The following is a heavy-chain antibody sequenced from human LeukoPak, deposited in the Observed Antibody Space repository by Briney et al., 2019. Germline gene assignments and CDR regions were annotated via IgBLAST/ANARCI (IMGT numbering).Heavy chain of an antibody. Sequence: GGSLRLSCAACGFTFSSYAMSWVRQAPGKGLEWVSTISGSGLSTYYADSVKCRFTISRDNSNNTLYLQMNSLRVEDTAVYYCAKSRVAVAAPRNWFDPWGQGTLVTVSS. D-gene: IGHD6-19*01. CDR1: GFTFSSYA. V-gene: IGHV3-23*01. J-gene: IGHJ5*02. CDR2: ISGSGLST. CDR3: AKSRVAVAAPRNWFDP.